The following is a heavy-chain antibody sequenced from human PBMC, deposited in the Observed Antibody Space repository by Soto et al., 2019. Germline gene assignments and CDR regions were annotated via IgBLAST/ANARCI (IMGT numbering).Heavy chain of an antibody. V-gene: IGHV3-23*01. CDR3: ARPPRGYQLPNAFDI. CDR2: ISGSGGST. J-gene: IGHJ3*02. D-gene: IGHD2-2*01. Sequence: VQLLESGGGLVQPGGSLRLSCAASGFTFSSYAMRWVRQAPGKGLEWVSAISGSGGSTYYADSVKGRFTISRDNSKNTLYLQMNSLRAEDTAVYYCARPPRGYQLPNAFDIWGQGTMVTVSS. CDR1: GFTFSSYA.